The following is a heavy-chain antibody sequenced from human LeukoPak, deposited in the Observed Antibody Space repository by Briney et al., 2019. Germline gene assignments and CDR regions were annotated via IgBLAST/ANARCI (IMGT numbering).Heavy chain of an antibody. CDR3: ARGKEIVVAAIDY. J-gene: IGHJ4*02. D-gene: IGHD3-22*01. Sequence: GGSLRLSCAASGFTFSSYAMSWVRQAPGKGLEWVSAISGSGGSTYYADSVKGRFTISRGNSKNTLFLQMNSLRAEDTAVYYCARGKEIVVAAIDYWGQGTLVTVSS. V-gene: IGHV3-23*01. CDR2: ISGSGGST. CDR1: GFTFSSYA.